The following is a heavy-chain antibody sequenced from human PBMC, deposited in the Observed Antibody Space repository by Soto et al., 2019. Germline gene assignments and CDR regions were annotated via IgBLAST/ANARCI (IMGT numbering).Heavy chain of an antibody. CDR3: ARGTGYCSGGSCYQGNFDY. CDR2: IIPIFGTA. D-gene: IGHD2-15*01. CDR1: GGTFSSYA. Sequence: ASVKVSCKASGGTFSSYAISWVRQAPGQGLEWMGGIIPIFGTANYAQKFQGRVTITADESTSTAYMELSSLRSEDTAVYYCARGTGYCSGGSCYQGNFDYWGQGTLVTVSS. V-gene: IGHV1-69*13. J-gene: IGHJ4*02.